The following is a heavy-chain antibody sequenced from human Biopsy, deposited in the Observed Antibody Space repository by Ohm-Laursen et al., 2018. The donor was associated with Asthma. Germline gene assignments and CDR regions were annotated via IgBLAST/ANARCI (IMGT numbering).Heavy chain of an antibody. D-gene: IGHD6-13*01. CDR2: INPNSGGT. V-gene: IGHV1-2*06. J-gene: IGHJ5*02. CDR1: GYTFIGCH. CDR3: ARGQKSAGDRWFDP. Sequence: SVKVSCKVSGYTFIGCHIHWMRQAPGQGLEWMGRINPNSGGTNYAQKFQGRVTMTRDTSISTSYMEVSRLRSDDTAVYYCARGQKSAGDRWFDPWGQGTLVTVSS.